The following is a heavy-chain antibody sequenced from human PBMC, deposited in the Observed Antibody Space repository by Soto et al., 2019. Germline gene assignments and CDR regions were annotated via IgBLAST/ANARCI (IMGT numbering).Heavy chain of an antibody. V-gene: IGHV3-30*18. CDR1: GFTFSSYG. CDR3: AKDADSSAWYVCDY. D-gene: IGHD6-19*01. J-gene: IGHJ4*02. Sequence: GGXLRLSCAASGFTFSSYGMHWVRQAPGKGLEWVAVISYDGSNKYYADSVKGRFTISRDNSKNTLYLQMNSLRAEDTAVYYCAKDADSSAWYVCDYWGQGTLVTVSS. CDR2: ISYDGSNK.